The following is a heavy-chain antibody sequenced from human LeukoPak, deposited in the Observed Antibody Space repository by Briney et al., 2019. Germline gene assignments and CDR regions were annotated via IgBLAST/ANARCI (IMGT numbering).Heavy chain of an antibody. CDR2: INHSGST. V-gene: IGHV4-39*07. Sequence: PSETLSLTCTVSGGSIRSSYYYWGWIRQPPGKGLEWIGEINHSGSTNYNPSLKSRVTISVDTSKNQFSLKLSSVTAADTAVYYCARGQLRYFDWLLYPQPFDYWGQGTLVTVSS. J-gene: IGHJ4*02. D-gene: IGHD3-9*01. CDR3: ARGQLRYFDWLLYPQPFDY. CDR1: GGSIRSSYYY.